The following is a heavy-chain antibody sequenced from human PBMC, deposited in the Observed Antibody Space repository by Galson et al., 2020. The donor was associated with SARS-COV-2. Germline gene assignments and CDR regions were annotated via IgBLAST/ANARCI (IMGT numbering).Heavy chain of an antibody. J-gene: IGHJ4*02. Sequence: TGGSLRLSCAASGFTFSSYAMSWVRQAPGKGLEWVSAIRGSGGSTYYADSVKGRFTISRDNSKNTLYLQMNSLRAEDTAVYYCAKGERITMIVVVTVFDYWGQGTLVTVSS. CDR2: IRGSGGST. CDR1: GFTFSSYA. D-gene: IGHD3-22*01. CDR3: AKGERITMIVVVTVFDY. V-gene: IGHV3-23*01.